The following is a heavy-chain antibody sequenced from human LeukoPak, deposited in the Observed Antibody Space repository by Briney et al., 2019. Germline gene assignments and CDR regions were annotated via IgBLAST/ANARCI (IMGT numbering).Heavy chain of an antibody. CDR3: ARDGDFWSGYGYYFDY. Sequence: SETLSLTCAVYGGSFSGYYWSWVRQPPGKGLEWIGEINHSGSTNYNPSLKSRVTISVDTSKKQFSMKLSSATAADTAVYYCARDGDFWSGYGYYFDYWGQGTLVTVSS. CDR2: INHSGST. D-gene: IGHD3-3*01. J-gene: IGHJ4*02. CDR1: GGSFSGYY. V-gene: IGHV4-34*01.